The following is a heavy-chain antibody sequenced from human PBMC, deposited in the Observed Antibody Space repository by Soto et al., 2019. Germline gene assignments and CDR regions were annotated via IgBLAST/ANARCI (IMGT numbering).Heavy chain of an antibody. CDR1: GYTFTSYY. J-gene: IGHJ3*02. V-gene: IGHV1-46*01. Sequence: VASVKVSCKASGYTFTSYYMHWVRQAPGQGLEWMGIINPSGGSTSYAQKFQGRVTMTRDTSTSTVYMELSSLRSEDTAVYYCARASDSSGYYYVGRAFDIWGQGTMVTVSS. D-gene: IGHD3-22*01. CDR3: ARASDSSGYYYVGRAFDI. CDR2: INPSGGST.